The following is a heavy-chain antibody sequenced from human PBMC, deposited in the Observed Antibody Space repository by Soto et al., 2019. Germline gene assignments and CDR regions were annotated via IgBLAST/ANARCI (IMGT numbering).Heavy chain of an antibody. J-gene: IGHJ6*02. CDR2: IYYSGST. Sequence: SETLSLTCTVSGGSISSYYWSWIRQPPGKGLEWIGYIYYSGSTNYNPSLKSRVTISVDTSKNQFSLKLSSVTAADTAVYYCARSESSGLYYGMDVWGPGTPVTVS. CDR1: GGSISSYY. V-gene: IGHV4-59*01. CDR3: ARSESSGLYYGMDV. D-gene: IGHD3-22*01.